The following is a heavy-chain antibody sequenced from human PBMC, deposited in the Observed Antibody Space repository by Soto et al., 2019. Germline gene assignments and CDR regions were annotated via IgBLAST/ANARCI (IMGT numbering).Heavy chain of an antibody. J-gene: IGHJ6*02. Sequence: PSETLSLTCPVYGGSFSGYYWSWIRQPPGKGLEWIGEINHSGSTNYNPDTSKNQFSLQLNSVTPEDTAVYYSARAPPQRFDYDSSGYYYYYYGMDVWGQGTTVTVSS. V-gene: IGHV4-34*01. CDR1: GGSFSGYY. D-gene: IGHD3-22*01. CDR3: ARAPPQRFDYDSSGYYYYYYGMDV. CDR2: INHSGST.